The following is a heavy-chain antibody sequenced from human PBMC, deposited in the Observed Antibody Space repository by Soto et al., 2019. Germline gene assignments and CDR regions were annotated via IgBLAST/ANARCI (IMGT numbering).Heavy chain of an antibody. CDR1: GDAIVKYT. V-gene: IGHV1-69*02. CDR2: IVSILGLA. J-gene: IGHJ4*02. D-gene: IGHD5-12*01. CDR3: VSQADCDARVDI. Sequence: QVHLVQSGPEVKKPGSSVKVSCKASGDAIVKYTFTWVRQAPGQGLEWMGRIVSILGLATYAQNFQGRVGTTASKSRTSIAVQVGSVTGPDSAVYFCVSQADCDARVDIRGQGTLVSV.